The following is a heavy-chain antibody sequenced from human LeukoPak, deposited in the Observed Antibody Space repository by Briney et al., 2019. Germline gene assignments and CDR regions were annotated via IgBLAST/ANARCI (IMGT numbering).Heavy chain of an antibody. CDR2: ISGCGDSI. CDR1: VFTLSNYY. J-gene: IGHJ4*02. CDR3: AKSFLTGYSLFDS. Sequence: GGSPRLSCAASVFTLSNYYMSWVRQAPGKGLEWVSAISGCGDSIFYADSVKGRFTISRDNSKTTLYVQMNSLRAEDTAVYYCAKSFLTGYSLFDSWGQGTLVTVSS. V-gene: IGHV3-23*01. D-gene: IGHD3-9*01.